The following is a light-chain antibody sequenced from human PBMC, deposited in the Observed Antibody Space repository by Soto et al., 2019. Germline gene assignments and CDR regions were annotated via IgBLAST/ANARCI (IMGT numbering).Light chain of an antibody. CDR2: ADN. CDR3: QSYDSGLSGSV. Sequence: QSVLTQPPSVSGAPGQRVIISCTGSRSNIGAGYNVHWYQQHPGTAPKVLIYADNSRPSGVPDRFSGSKSGTSASLAITGLQAEDGADYYCQSYDSGLSGSVFGGGTKLTVL. CDR1: RSNIGAGYN. J-gene: IGLJ2*01. V-gene: IGLV1-40*01.